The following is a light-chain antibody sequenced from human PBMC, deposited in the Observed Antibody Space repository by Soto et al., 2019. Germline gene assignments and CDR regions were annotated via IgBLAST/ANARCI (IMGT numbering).Light chain of an antibody. CDR1: SSDVGAYKY. CDR3: NSYAGYIIRFD. V-gene: IGLV2-14*01. CDR2: EVS. J-gene: IGLJ1*01. Sequence: QSVLTQPASVSGSPGQSVTISCTGTSSDVGAYKYVSWSQQHPGKAPKLMIYEVSNRPSGVYNRFSGSKSSNTAALTISGLQAAAEADYYGNSYAGYIIRFDFGPGTKATVL.